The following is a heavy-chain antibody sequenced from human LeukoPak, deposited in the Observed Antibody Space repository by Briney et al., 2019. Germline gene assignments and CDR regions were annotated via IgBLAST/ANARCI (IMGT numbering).Heavy chain of an antibody. J-gene: IGHJ4*02. CDR3: ARAYCSGGSCLIDY. Sequence: GESLKISCAVSGYSFSTYSVAWLGRLPGKGLGWTQIIYPADSHTSYSPSLQGQVTISADKSFTTAYLQWSRLKASDTAMYYCARAYCSGGSCLIDYWGQGTLVTVSS. V-gene: IGHV5-51*01. CDR2: IYPADSHT. CDR1: GYSFSTYS. D-gene: IGHD2-15*01.